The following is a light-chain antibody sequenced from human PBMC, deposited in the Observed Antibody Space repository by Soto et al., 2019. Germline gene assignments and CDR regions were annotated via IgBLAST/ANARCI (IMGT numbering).Light chain of an antibody. V-gene: IGKV1-5*01. CDR2: DAS. Sequence: DIPMTQSPSTLSASVGDTVTVTCRASQSVSGWVAWYQQKPGEAPKLLIYDASALPRGVPSRFSGSGSGTNFTLPSASLQPDDFATYYCQQYETFSGTFGPGTKVEI. CDR3: QQYETFSGT. J-gene: IGKJ1*01. CDR1: QSVSGW.